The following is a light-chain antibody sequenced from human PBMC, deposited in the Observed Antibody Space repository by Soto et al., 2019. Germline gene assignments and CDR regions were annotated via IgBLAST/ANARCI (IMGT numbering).Light chain of an antibody. CDR3: QHRGT. Sequence: IQLTPFSPSLLESLVDSVTITCRASQNIRNYLVWYQQKPGKATKLLIYKAYTLKSGVPSRFSGSGYGTEFTLTISSLQPDDFATYYWQHRGTFGGGTKVDI. CDR1: QNIRNY. V-gene: IGKV1-5*03. J-gene: IGKJ4*01. CDR2: KAY.